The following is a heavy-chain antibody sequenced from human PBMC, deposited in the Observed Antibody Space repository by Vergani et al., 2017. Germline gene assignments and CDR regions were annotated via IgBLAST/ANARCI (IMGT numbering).Heavy chain of an antibody. CDR2: IYHSGST. V-gene: IGHV4-38-2*01. D-gene: IGHD5-12*01. CDR1: GYSIRNGYY. CDR3: TRQPQEGASGPPSVPT. J-gene: IGHJ4*02. Sequence: QVQLQESGPGLVEPSENLSLTCAVSGYSIRNGYYWGWIRQPPGKGLEWIGSIYHSGSTHYNPPLKSLFNISVDTSKNDFSLKVTSVTAADTAVYYCTRQPQEGASGPPSVPTWGQGISVIVSS.